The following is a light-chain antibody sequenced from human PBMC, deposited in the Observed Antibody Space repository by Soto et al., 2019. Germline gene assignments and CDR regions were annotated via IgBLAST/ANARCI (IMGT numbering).Light chain of an antibody. J-gene: IGKJ5*01. V-gene: IGKV3-15*01. Sequence: EVVLTQSPATLSVSPGERATLSCRASQTIDNQLAWYQQRPGQAPRLLISGASTRATGIPARFSGSGSGTEFTLTISSLQSEDSAVYYCQQYNQWPPITFGQGPRLEIK. CDR1: QTIDNQ. CDR3: QQYNQWPPIT. CDR2: GAS.